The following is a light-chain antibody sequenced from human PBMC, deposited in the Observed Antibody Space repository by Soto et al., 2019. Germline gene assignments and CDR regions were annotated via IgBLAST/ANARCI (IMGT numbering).Light chain of an antibody. V-gene: IGLV2-23*02. J-gene: IGLJ3*02. CDR1: SSDVGSYNL. CDR3: CSYVGSSILM. Sequence: QSALTQTASVSGSPGQSITISCSGTSSDVGSYNLVSWYQQLPGKAPKLIIYEVNERPSGISDRFSGSKSGNTASLTISGLQAEDEADYYCCSYVGSSILMFGGGTKLTIL. CDR2: EVN.